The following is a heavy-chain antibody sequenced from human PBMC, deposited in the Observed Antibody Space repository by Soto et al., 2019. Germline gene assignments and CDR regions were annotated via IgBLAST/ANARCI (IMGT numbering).Heavy chain of an antibody. CDR3: ARGLYSDSSAYPNFDA. CDR1: GDSVSSNSAT. J-gene: IGHJ4*02. V-gene: IGHV6-1*01. Sequence: PSPTVSLTAAISGDSVSSNSATWNWIRQSPSIGLEWLARTYYRSNWSNDYAVSVKSRITVNPDTSKNQFSPQLNSVTPEHTAVYYCARGLYSDSSAYPNFDAWGQGTLVTVSS. D-gene: IGHD3-22*01. CDR2: TYYRSNWSN.